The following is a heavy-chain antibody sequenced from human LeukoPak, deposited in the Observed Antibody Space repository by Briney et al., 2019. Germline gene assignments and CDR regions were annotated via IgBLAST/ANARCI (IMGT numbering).Heavy chain of an antibody. CDR3: ARRLYYYESSGYFLGWFDP. D-gene: IGHD3-22*01. Sequence: GESLKISCKGSGYNFTDYWIGWVRQMPGKGLGWMGIIYPGDSDTRYSPSFQGQVTISVDKSLNTAYLQWTSLKASDSAMYYCARRLYYYESSGYFLGWFDPWGQGTLVTVSS. CDR1: GYNFTDYW. V-gene: IGHV5-51*01. CDR2: IYPGDSDT. J-gene: IGHJ5*02.